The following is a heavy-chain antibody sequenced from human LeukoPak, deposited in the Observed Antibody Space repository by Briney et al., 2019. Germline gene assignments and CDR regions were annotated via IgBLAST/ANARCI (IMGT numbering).Heavy chain of an antibody. CDR3: AIDTASQRIAAAGTGY. J-gene: IGHJ4*02. D-gene: IGHD6-13*01. CDR1: GFSFSDYS. V-gene: IGHV3-30*03. CDR2: ISYDGSNK. Sequence: PGGSLRLSCAASGFSFSDYSMNWVRKAPGKGLEWVAVISYDGSNKYYADSVKGRFTISRDNSKNTLYLQMNSLRAEDTAVYYCAIDTASQRIAAAGTGYWGQGTLVTVSS.